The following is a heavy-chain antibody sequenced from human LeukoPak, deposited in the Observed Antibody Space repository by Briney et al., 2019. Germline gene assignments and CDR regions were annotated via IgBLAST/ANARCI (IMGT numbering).Heavy chain of an antibody. CDR2: ISYEGSDK. Sequence: GGSLRLSRAASGFTFSAYRIHWVRQVPGKGLEWVAVISYEGSDKYYADSVKGRFTISRDNSKNTLYLQMNSLRPEDTAEYYCARGHGTPCPGNVHYYFMDVWGKRTTVTVSS. D-gene: IGHD1-14*01. CDR3: ARGHGTPCPGNVHYYFMDV. J-gene: IGHJ6*03. CDR1: GFTFSAYR. V-gene: IGHV3-30*04.